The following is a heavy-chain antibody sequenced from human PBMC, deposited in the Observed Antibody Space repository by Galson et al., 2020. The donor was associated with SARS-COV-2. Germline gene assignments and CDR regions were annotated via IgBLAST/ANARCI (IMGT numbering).Heavy chain of an antibody. J-gene: IGHJ5*02. D-gene: IGHD3-10*01. CDR1: GGSISSGGYY. V-gene: IGHV4-31*03. Sequence: SETLSLTCTVSGGSISSGGYYWRWIRQHPGKGLEWIGYIYYSGSTYYNPSLKSRVTISVDTSKNQFSLKLSSVTAADTAVYYCARKDYYGSGSRNPPGSGFDPWGQGTLVTVSS. CDR3: ARKDYYGSGSRNPPGSGFDP. CDR2: IYYSGST.